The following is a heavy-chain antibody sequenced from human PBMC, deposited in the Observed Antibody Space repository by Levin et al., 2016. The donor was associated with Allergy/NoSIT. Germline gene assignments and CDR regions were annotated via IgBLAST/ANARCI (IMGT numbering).Heavy chain of an antibody. Sequence: WIRQPPGKGLEWVSGISWSSGSIGYADSVKGRFTISRDNAKNSLFLQMNSLRAEDTALYYCARGRVVVAQGVFDPWGQGTLVTVSS. CDR3: ARGRVVVAQGVFDP. J-gene: IGHJ5*02. V-gene: IGHV3-9*01. D-gene: IGHD3-22*01. CDR2: ISWSSGSI.